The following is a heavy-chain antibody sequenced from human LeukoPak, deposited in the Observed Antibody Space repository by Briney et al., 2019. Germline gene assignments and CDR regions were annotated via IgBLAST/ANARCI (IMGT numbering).Heavy chain of an antibody. CDR3: ARGIVGATDADWFDP. D-gene: IGHD1-26*01. V-gene: IGHV1-46*01. J-gene: IGHJ5*02. Sequence: ASVTVSCTASGYTFTSYYIHWVRQAPGQGLEWMGIIIPSAGRTNYAQKFRGRVSMTTDMSTSTVYMELSSLRSDDTAVYYCARGIVGATDADWFDPWGQGTLVTVSS. CDR1: GYTFTSYY. CDR2: IIPSAGRT.